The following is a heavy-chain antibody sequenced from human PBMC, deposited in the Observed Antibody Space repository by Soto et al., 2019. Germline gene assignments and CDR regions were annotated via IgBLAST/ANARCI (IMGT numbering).Heavy chain of an antibody. D-gene: IGHD4-4*01. Sequence: SETLSLTCTVSVGSVSSGSYYWNWIRQPPGKGLEWIGSIYHSGSTDYNPSLKSRVTISVDTSKNQFSLKLGSVTAADTAVYYCATVSLQLTTMDYWGQGALVTVSS. V-gene: IGHV4-61*01. CDR3: ATVSLQLTTMDY. J-gene: IGHJ4*02. CDR1: VGSVSSGSYY. CDR2: IYHSGST.